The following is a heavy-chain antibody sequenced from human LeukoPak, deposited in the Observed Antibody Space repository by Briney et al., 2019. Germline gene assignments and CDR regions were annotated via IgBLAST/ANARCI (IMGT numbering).Heavy chain of an antibody. J-gene: IGHJ4*02. Sequence: GGSLRLSCAASGFTFSSYSMTWVRQAPGKGLEWVANIKQDGSEKYFVDSVKGRFTISRDNAKNSLYLQMNTLRAEDTAVYYCARDLVSAVALDYWGQGTLVTVSS. D-gene: IGHD6-19*01. V-gene: IGHV3-7*01. CDR3: ARDLVSAVALDY. CDR2: IKQDGSEK. CDR1: GFTFSSYS.